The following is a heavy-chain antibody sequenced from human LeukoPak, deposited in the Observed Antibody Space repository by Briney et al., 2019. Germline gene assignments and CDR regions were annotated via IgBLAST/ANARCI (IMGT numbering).Heavy chain of an antibody. D-gene: IGHD3-22*01. CDR3: ARTGGGSSGYYGDYYYYYGMDV. Sequence: ASVKVSCKASGYTFTSYAMNWVRQAPGQGLEWMGWISTNTGNPTHAQGFTGRFVFSLDTSVSTAYLQISSLKAEDTAVYYCARTGGGSSGYYGDYYYYYGMDVWGQGTTVTVSS. CDR2: ISTNTGNP. J-gene: IGHJ6*02. CDR1: GYTFTSYA. V-gene: IGHV7-4-1*02.